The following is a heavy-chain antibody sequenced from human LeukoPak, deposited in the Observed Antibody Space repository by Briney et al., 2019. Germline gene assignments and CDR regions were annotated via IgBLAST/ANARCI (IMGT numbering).Heavy chain of an antibody. V-gene: IGHV3-23*01. J-gene: IGHJ4*02. CDR2: ISGSGGDT. Sequence: GGSLRLSCAASGFTFRSYAIYWVRQAPGRGLEWVSGISGSGGDTYFADSVKGRFTISRDNSKNTVFLQMDSLRAEDTAVYYCAKTTAGYSSGRYPGWPIDYWGQGTLVTVSS. CDR1: GFTFRSYA. D-gene: IGHD6-19*01. CDR3: AKTTAGYSSGRYPGWPIDY.